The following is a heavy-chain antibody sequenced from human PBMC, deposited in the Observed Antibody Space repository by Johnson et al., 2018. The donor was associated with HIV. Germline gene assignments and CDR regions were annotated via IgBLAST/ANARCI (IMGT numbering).Heavy chain of an antibody. V-gene: IGHV3-30*14. CDR2: ISYDGSNK. CDR3: ARGLGDSSGYTDAFDI. J-gene: IGHJ3*02. Sequence: QVQLVESGGGVVQPGGSLRLSCVASGFTFSSYTIHWVRQAPGKGLEWVAVISYDGSNKYYADSVKGRFTISRDNSKNTLYLQMNSLRAEDTAVYYCARGLGDSSGYTDAFDIWGQGTMVTVSS. CDR1: GFTFSSYT. D-gene: IGHD3-22*01.